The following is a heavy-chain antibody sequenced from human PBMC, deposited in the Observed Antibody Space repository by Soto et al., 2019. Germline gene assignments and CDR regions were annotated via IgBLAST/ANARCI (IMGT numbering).Heavy chain of an antibody. CDR2: IRDKANHYAT. CDR1: GFSFSDSA. CDR3: TRPPSGSYGDDFDY. V-gene: IGHV3-73*01. Sequence: GGSLRLSCKVSGFSFSDSAMHWVRQASGKGLEWVGHIRDKANHYATAYAASVKGRFVISRDDSQNTAYLQVSSLKADDTAVYYCTRPPSGSYGDDFDYWCKGTLVNVS. J-gene: IGHJ4*02. D-gene: IGHD1-26*01.